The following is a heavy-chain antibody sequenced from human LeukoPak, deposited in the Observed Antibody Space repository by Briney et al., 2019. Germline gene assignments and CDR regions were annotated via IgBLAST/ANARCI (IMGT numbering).Heavy chain of an antibody. CDR1: GFTFSSYA. CDR2: ISGSGGST. V-gene: IGHV3-23*01. D-gene: IGHD3-10*01. Sequence: PGGSLRLSCAASGFTFSSYAMSWVRQAPGKGLEWVSAISGSGGSTYYADSVKGRFTISRDNSKNTLYLQMNSLGAEDTAVYYCAKGDAWFGELYPYYFDYWGQGTLVTVSS. J-gene: IGHJ4*02. CDR3: AKGDAWFGELYPYYFDY.